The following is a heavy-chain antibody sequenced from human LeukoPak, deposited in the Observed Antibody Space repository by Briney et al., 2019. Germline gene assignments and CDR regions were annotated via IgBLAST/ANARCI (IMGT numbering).Heavy chain of an antibody. CDR2: IYYSGST. CDR3: ARGTHYGDYFYYFDY. Sequence: SETLSLTCSVSGDSISSYYWSWIRQPPGKGLECIGYIYYSGSTNYNPSLKSRVTISVDTSKNQFSLKLSSVTAADTAVYYCARGTHYGDYFYYFDYWGQGTLVTVSS. D-gene: IGHD4-17*01. V-gene: IGHV4-59*12. J-gene: IGHJ4*02. CDR1: GDSISSYY.